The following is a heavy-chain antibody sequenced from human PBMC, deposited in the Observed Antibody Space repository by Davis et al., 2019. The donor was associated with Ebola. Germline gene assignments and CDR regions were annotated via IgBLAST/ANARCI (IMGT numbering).Heavy chain of an antibody. CDR3: ARGIRYSGYYYYGVDV. CDR1: GFTFSSYW. V-gene: IGHV3-74*01. Sequence: GESLKISCAASGFTFSSYWMHWVRQAPGKGLVWVPRINSDGSSTSYADSVKGRFTISRDNAKNTLYLQVNSLRAEDTAVYYCARGIRYSGYYYYGVDVWGQGTTVTVSS. D-gene: IGHD5-12*01. J-gene: IGHJ6*02. CDR2: INSDGSST.